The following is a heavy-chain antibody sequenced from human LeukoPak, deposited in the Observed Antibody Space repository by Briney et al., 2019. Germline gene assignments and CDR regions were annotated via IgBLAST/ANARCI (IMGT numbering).Heavy chain of an antibody. Sequence: PGGSLRLSCAASGFTFSSYAMSWVRQAPGKGLEWVSAISNGGGSTYYADSVKGRFTISRDNSKNTLYLQMNSLRAEDTAVYHCANDRRGYSYGYLFDYWGQGTLVTVSS. CDR1: GFTFSSYA. V-gene: IGHV3-23*01. J-gene: IGHJ4*02. CDR2: ISNGGGST. CDR3: ANDRRGYSYGYLFDY. D-gene: IGHD5-18*01.